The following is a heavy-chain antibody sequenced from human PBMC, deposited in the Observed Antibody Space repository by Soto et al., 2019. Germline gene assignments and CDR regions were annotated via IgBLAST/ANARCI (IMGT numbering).Heavy chain of an antibody. V-gene: IGHV4-59*01. J-gene: IGHJ5*02. CDR3: ARVGFGEFTNWFAP. CDR2: IYYSGST. D-gene: IGHD3-10*01. CDR1: GGTSSSYC. Sequence: PSVTLSLTCTVAGGTSSSYCLSWIRKPPGKGLEWIGYIYYSGSTNYNPSLKSRVTISVDTSKNQFSLKLSSVTAADTAVYYCARVGFGEFTNWFAPWGKGTLVTVSS.